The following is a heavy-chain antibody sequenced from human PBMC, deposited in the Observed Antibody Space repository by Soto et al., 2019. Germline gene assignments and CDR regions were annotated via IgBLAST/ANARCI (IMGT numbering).Heavy chain of an antibody. V-gene: IGHV1-46*01. Sequence: ASVKVSCKASGYTFTSYYMHWVRQAPGQGLEWMGIISPSGGSTSYAQKFQGRVTMSRDTSTSTVYMELSSLRSEDTAVYYCARERTPGYCSSTSCYYYYGIDVWGQGTTVTVSS. CDR3: ARERTPGYCSSTSCYYYYGIDV. CDR1: GYTFTSYY. CDR2: ISPSGGST. D-gene: IGHD2-2*01. J-gene: IGHJ6*01.